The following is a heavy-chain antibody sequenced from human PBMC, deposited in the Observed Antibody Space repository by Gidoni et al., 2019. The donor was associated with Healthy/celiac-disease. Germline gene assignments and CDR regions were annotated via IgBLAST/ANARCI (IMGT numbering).Heavy chain of an antibody. CDR3: ARDVRAGALDAFDI. J-gene: IGHJ3*02. V-gene: IGHV3-53*01. CDR2: IYSGGST. Sequence: EVQLVESGGGLIQPGGSLRLSCAASGFTVSSNYMSWVRQAPGKGLEWVSVIYSGGSTYYADAVKGRFTISRDNSKNTLYLQRNSLRAEDTAVYYCARDVRAGALDAFDIWGQGTMVTVSS. CDR1: GFTVSSNY.